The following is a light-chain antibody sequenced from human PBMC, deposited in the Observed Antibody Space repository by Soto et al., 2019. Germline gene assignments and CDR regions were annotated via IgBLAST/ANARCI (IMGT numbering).Light chain of an antibody. CDR1: QDISNY. CDR2: HAS. Sequence: DIQMTQSPSSLSASVGDRVTITCQASQDISNYLNWYQQKPGKAPKLLIYHASNLETRVPSRFSSSGSGTDFTFTISSLQPEDIATYYCKQYDNLLLLTCGGGTKVEIK. J-gene: IGKJ4*02. CDR3: KQYDNLLLLT. V-gene: IGKV1-33*01.